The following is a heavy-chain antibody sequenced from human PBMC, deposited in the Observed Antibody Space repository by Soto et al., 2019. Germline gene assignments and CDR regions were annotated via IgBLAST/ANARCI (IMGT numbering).Heavy chain of an antibody. V-gene: IGHV3-30-3*01. D-gene: IGHD2-21*02. J-gene: IGHJ4*02. CDR1: GFIFNTYA. Sequence: QVQLVESGGGVVQPGRSLRLSCAASGFIFNTYAMHWVRQAPGKGLEWVAVISYDGNNKYHADSVKGRFIISRDSAKNTLNLQMNSLRAEDTAVYYCARGVKEGYYCGVDCSHFDYWGQGALVTVSS. CDR2: ISYDGNNK. CDR3: ARGVKEGYYCGVDCSHFDY.